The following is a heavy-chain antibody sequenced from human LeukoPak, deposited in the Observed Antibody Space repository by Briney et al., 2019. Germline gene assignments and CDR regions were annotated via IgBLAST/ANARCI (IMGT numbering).Heavy chain of an antibody. Sequence: GGSLRLSCAASGFTFSSYWMSWVRQAPGKGLEWVANIKKDESEKYYVDSVKGRFTISRDNAKNSLYLQMNSLRAEDTAAYYCASGSGYCSGGSCSDYWGQGTLVTVSS. CDR1: GFTFSSYW. J-gene: IGHJ4*02. CDR2: IKKDESEK. CDR3: ASGSGYCSGGSCSDY. D-gene: IGHD2-15*01. V-gene: IGHV3-7*01.